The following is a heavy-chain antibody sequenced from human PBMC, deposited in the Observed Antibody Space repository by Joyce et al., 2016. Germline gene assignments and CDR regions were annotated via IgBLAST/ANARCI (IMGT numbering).Heavy chain of an antibody. CDR2: ISSDSTYI. J-gene: IGHJ6*02. D-gene: IGHD3-22*01. Sequence: EVQLVESGGGLVKPGGSLRISCAASGFTFSTSSMSWFRRATGEGLEWVSAISSDSTYIFYADSVKGRFTVSRDNAKNSLYLQMNSLRAEDTAVFFCARGGIVYDYSMDLWGQGTTVTVSS. V-gene: IGHV3-21*02. CDR3: ARGGIVYDYSMDL. CDR1: GFTFSTSS.